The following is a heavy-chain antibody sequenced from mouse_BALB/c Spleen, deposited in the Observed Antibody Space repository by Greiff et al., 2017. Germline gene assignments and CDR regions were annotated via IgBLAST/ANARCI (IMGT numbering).Heavy chain of an antibody. CDR1: GFSLTSYG. D-gene: IGHD2-3*01. Sequence: QGQLQQSGPGLVAPSQSLSITCTVSGFSLTSYGVHWVRQPPGKGLEWLGVIWAGGSTNYNSALMSRLSISKDNSKSQVFLKMNSLQTDDTAMYYCARGYDGYYAWFAYWGQGTLVTVSA. CDR2: IWAGGST. J-gene: IGHJ3*01. CDR3: ARGYDGYYAWFAY. V-gene: IGHV2-9*02.